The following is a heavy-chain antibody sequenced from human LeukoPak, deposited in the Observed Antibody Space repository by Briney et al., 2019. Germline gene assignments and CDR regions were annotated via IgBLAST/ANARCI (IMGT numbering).Heavy chain of an antibody. V-gene: IGHV3-30*02. CDR3: AKESSRWQYFDY. J-gene: IGHJ4*02. D-gene: IGHD6-13*01. Sequence: GGSLRLSCAASGFTLSTYGMHWVRQAPGKGLEWVTFIQYDGSSQYYADSVKGRFTISRDNSKNTLYLQMNSLGAEDTAVYYCAKESSRWQYFDYWGQGTLVTVSS. CDR2: IQYDGSSQ. CDR1: GFTLSTYG.